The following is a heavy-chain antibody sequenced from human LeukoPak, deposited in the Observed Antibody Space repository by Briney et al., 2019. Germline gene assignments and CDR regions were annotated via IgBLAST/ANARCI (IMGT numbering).Heavy chain of an antibody. J-gene: IGHJ6*02. V-gene: IGHV3-23*01. D-gene: IGHD6-13*01. CDR3: ARGYGAAAGKLYYYYGMDV. CDR2: VTSRGGT. Sequence: PGGSLRLSCAASGFILSSHGMSWVRQAPGKRLEWVSTVTSRGGTDYTDSVKGRFIISRDNSKNTLLLQMNSLRAEDTAVYYCARGYGAAAGKLYYYYGMDVWGQGTTVTVSS. CDR1: GFILSSHG.